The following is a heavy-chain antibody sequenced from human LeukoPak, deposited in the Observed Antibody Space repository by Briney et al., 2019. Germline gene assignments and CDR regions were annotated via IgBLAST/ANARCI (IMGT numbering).Heavy chain of an antibody. CDR2: IYSSGST. CDR1: GVPISSSSYY. CDR3: ARDGITGTTRERFDP. Sequence: PSETLSLTCTVSGVPISSSSYYWGWIRQPPGKGLEWIGSIYSSGSTYYNSSLKSRVTISIDTSKNQVSLKLSSVTAADTAVYYCARDGITGTTRERFDPWGQGTLVTVSS. V-gene: IGHV4-39*02. D-gene: IGHD1-7*01. J-gene: IGHJ5*02.